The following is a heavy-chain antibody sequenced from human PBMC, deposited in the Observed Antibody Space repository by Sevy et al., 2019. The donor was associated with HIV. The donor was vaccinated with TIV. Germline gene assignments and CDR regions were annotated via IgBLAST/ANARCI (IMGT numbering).Heavy chain of an antibody. CDR1: GFTLSGSA. D-gene: IGHD6-6*01. CDR2: IRSKANSYAT. J-gene: IGHJ4*02. Sequence: GESLKSSCAASGFTLSGSAVHWVRQASGKGLEWVGRIRSKANSYATAYAASVKGRFTISRDDSKNTAYLQMNSLKSEDTDVYYCTRPAGDSSSSGFDYWGQGTLVTVSS. CDR3: TRPAGDSSSSGFDY. V-gene: IGHV3-73*01.